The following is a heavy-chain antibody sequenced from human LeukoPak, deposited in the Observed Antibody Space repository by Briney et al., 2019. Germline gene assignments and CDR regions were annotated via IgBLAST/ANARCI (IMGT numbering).Heavy chain of an antibody. J-gene: IGHJ6*03. CDR1: GGSISTYY. CDR2: MYTSGTT. V-gene: IGHV4-4*07. Sequence: PSETLSLTCTISGGSISTYYWSGIRLPAGKALEWIGRMYTSGTTYYNPSLKSRVSMSLDTSKDQFSLKVSSVTAADTAIYYCAREDYQLVSGDFYYYMNVWGKGTTVTVSS. CDR3: AREDYQLVSGDFYYYMNV. D-gene: IGHD2-2*01.